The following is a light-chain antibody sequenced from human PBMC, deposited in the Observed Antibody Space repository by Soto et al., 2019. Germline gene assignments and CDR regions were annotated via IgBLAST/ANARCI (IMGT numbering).Light chain of an antibody. CDR1: SSNIGAGYD. CDR2: GNI. Sequence: SVLTQPPSVSGAPGQRVTISCTGSSSNIGAGYDVHWYQQRPGTAPKLLIFGNINRPSGVPDRFSGSMSGTSASLAITGLQAEDEGDYYCQSYDSTLSARYVFGTGTKVTVL. V-gene: IGLV1-40*01. J-gene: IGLJ1*01. CDR3: QSYDSTLSARYV.